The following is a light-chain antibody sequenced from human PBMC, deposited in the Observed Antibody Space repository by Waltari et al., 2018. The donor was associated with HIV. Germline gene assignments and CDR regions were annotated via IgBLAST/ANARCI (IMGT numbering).Light chain of an antibody. CDR2: ANI. V-gene: IGLV1-40*01. Sequence: QSVLTQPPSVSGAPGQRVTISCTGSSSHIGAGYAVHWYQQLPGTAPNLLIYANINRPSGVPDRFSGSKSGSSASLAITGLQAEDEAHYYCQSFDSSLTTSGVIFGGGTKLTVL. CDR1: SSHIGAGYA. J-gene: IGLJ2*01. CDR3: QSFDSSLTTSGVI.